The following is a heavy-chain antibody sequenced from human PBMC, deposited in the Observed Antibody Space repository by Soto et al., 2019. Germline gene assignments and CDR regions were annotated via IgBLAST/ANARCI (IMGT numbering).Heavy chain of an antibody. Sequence: GGSLRLSCAASGFTFSSYSMNWVRQAPGKGLEWVSSISSSSSYIYYADSVKGRFTISRDNAKNSLYLQMNSLRAEDTAVYYCARGVPPSIAVAEGEPNWFDPWGQGTLVTVSS. CDR3: ARGVPPSIAVAEGEPNWFDP. J-gene: IGHJ5*02. CDR2: ISSSSSYI. D-gene: IGHD6-19*01. V-gene: IGHV3-21*01. CDR1: GFTFSSYS.